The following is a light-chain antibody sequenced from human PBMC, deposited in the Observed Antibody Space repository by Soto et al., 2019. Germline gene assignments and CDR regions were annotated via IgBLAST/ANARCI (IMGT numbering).Light chain of an antibody. CDR2: ENN. J-gene: IGLJ1*01. CDR3: GTWDSSLSAGV. CDR1: SSNIGSNW. V-gene: IGLV1-51*02. Sequence: QSVLTQPPSVSAAPGQTVTITCSGSSSNIGSNWLSWYQQLPGTAPKLPIYENNKRPSGIPDRFSGSKSGTSATLGITGLQTGDEADYYCGTWDSSLSAGVFGPGTKLTVL.